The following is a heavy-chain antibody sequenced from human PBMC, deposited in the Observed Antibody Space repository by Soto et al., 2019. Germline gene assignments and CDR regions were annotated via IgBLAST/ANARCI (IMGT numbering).Heavy chain of an antibody. J-gene: IGHJ4*02. CDR1: GFTFSSYA. CDR2: ISGSGGST. D-gene: IGHD3-9*01. CDR3: EKEDYDILTGYYYFDY. Sequence: EVQLLESGGGLVQPGGSLRLSCAASGFTFSSYAMSWVRQAPGKGLEWVSAISGSGGSTYYADSVKGRFTISRDNSKNTLYLQMNSLRAEDTAVYYCEKEDYDILTGYYYFDYWGQGTLVTVSS. V-gene: IGHV3-23*01.